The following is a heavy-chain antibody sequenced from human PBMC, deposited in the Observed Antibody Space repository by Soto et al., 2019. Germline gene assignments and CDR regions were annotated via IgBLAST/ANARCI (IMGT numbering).Heavy chain of an antibody. Sequence: QVQLVQSGAEVKKPGSSVKVSCKASAGTFSSYAISWVRQAPGQGLEWMGGIIPIFGTANYAQKFQGRVTITADESTSTAYMELSSLRSEDTAVYYFARVRVRFLEWLGSEGWGQGTLVTVSS. CDR2: IIPIFGTA. CDR3: ARVRVRFLEWLGSEG. CDR1: AGTFSSYA. J-gene: IGHJ4*02. D-gene: IGHD3-3*01. V-gene: IGHV1-69*12.